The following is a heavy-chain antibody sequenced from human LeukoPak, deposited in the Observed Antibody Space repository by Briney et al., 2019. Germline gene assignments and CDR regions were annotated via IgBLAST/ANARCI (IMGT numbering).Heavy chain of an antibody. Sequence: GGSLRLSCVASGFSFNKYAMSWFRQAPGQGPEWVSGITSSGDITYSLDSVKGRFTISRDNSKNTLFLQMNSLRAEDTAVYYCAKPWRRYCSGGSCFDAFDIWGQGTMVTVSS. J-gene: IGHJ3*02. V-gene: IGHV3-23*01. D-gene: IGHD2-15*01. CDR3: AKPWRRYCSGGSCFDAFDI. CDR2: ITSSGDIT. CDR1: GFSFNKYA.